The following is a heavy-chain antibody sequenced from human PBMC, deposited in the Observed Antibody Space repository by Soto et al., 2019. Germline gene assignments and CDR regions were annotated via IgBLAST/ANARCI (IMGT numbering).Heavy chain of an antibody. CDR2: ISSSSSYI. CDR1: GFTFSSYS. D-gene: IGHD4-4*01. J-gene: IGHJ4*02. Sequence: GGSLRLSCATSGFTFSSYSMNWVRQAPGKGLEWVSSISSSSSYIYYADSVKGRFTISRDNAKNSLYLQMNSLRAEDTAVYYCARAPTVTTFDYWGQGTLVTVSS. CDR3: ARAPTVTTFDY. V-gene: IGHV3-21*01.